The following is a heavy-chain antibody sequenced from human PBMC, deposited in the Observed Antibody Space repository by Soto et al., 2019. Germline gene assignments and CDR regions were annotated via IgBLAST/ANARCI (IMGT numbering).Heavy chain of an antibody. J-gene: IGHJ4*02. CDR3: ARGGSWGPDF. V-gene: IGHV3-7*01. D-gene: IGHD2-15*01. CDR1: GFTFRDFW. CDR2: IKHDGSEK. Sequence: EVQLVESGGDLVQPGGSLRLSCAASGFTFRDFWMSWVRQAPGKGLDWVANIKHDGSEKYYVDSVEGRFTISRDNTKDSLYLQMNSLRAEDTAVYYCARGGSWGPDFWGQGTLVTVSS.